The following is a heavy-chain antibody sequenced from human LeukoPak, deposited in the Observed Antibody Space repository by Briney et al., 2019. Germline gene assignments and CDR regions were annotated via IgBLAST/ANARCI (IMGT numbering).Heavy chain of an antibody. D-gene: IGHD1-1*01. CDR3: ARDLELERNRWNYFES. V-gene: IGHV4-59*01. Sequence: SETLSLTCTVSGGSISSFFWTWIRQPPGKGLEWIGSMHYSGDTKYNPSLKSRVSLSIDTSKQQFSLRLSSVTAADTAVYYCARDLELERNRWNYFESWSQGTLVTVSS. CDR2: MHYSGDT. CDR1: GGSISSFF. J-gene: IGHJ4*02.